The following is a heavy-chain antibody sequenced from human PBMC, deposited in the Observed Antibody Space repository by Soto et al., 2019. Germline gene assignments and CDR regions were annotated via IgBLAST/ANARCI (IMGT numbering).Heavy chain of an antibody. J-gene: IGHJ6*02. CDR3: YYYYGMDV. CDR2: IYPGDSRT. D-gene: IGHD3-9*01. V-gene: IGHV5-51*01. CDR1: GHSFTTYW. Sequence: GESLKISCEDSGHSFTTYWIAWVRQMPGKGLEWMGIIYPGDSRTTYSPSFQGQVIISADKSISTAYCARDDGFANYDISRSEYYYYGMDVWGQGTTVTVSS.